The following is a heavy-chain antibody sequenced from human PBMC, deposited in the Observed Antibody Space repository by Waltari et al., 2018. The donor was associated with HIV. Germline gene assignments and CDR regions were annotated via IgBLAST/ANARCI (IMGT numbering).Heavy chain of an antibody. V-gene: IGHV3-21*01. CDR3: ARGCGGLSCNTRHFDY. CDR2: ISYSSKHI. J-gene: IGHJ4*02. CDR1: GFTFTNYT. D-gene: IGHD2-21*01. Sequence: EVQLVESGGGLVKPGGSLRLSCVASGFTFTNYTMNWVRQAPGKGLESVSSISYSSKHIDDTDSVKGRFTISRDNSESSLYLQMNSLGAEDTSVYYCARGCGGLSCNTRHFDYWGQGTLVTVSS.